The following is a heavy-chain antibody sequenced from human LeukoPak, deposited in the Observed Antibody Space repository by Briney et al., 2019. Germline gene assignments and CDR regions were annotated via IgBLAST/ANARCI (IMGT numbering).Heavy chain of an antibody. CDR1: GGTFSSYA. D-gene: IGHD6-6*01. CDR2: IFPIFATA. V-gene: IGHV1-69*13. Sequence: SVKVSCKASGGTFSSYAISWVRQAPGQGLEWMGRIFPIFATANYAQKFQGRVTITADESTSTAYMELSSLRSEDAAVYYCAREGPYSDSSRSRFDYWGQGTLVTVSS. CDR3: AREGPYSDSSRSRFDY. J-gene: IGHJ4*02.